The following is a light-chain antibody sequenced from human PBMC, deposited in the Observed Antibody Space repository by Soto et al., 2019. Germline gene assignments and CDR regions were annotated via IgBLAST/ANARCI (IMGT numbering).Light chain of an antibody. CDR2: GAS. CDR1: QTVTSN. V-gene: IGKV3D-15*02. Sequence: EIVMTQSPDTLSVSPGERVTLSCRASQTVTSNLAWYQQKPGQSPRLLIYGASTRATGTPARFSGSGSGTEFTLTINSLQSEDFAVYYCQQYGSSPGTFGQGTKVDIK. CDR3: QQYGSSPGT. J-gene: IGKJ1*01.